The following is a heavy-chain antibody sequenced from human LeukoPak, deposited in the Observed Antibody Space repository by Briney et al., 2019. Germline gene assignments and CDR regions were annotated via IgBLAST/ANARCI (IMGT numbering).Heavy chain of an antibody. V-gene: IGHV4-39*07. J-gene: IGHJ5*02. D-gene: IGHD3-3*01. Sequence: SETLSLTXTXSGGSISSSSXYWGWIRQPPGKGLEWIGSIYYSGSTYYNPSLKSRVTISVDTSKNQFSLKLSSVTAADTAVYYCARVMVWSVLPWGQGTLVTVSS. CDR2: IYYSGST. CDR1: GGSISSSSXY. CDR3: ARVMVWSVLP.